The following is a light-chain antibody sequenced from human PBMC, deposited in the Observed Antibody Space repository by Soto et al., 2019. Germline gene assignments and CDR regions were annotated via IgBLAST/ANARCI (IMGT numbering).Light chain of an antibody. Sequence: EIVLTQSPATLSLSPGEGATLSCRASQSVSSYLAWYQQKPGQAPRLLIYGASSRATGIPDRFSGSGSGTDFTLTISRLEPEDFAVYYCQHYVTSLTTFGQGTKVDI. CDR2: GAS. CDR1: QSVSSY. V-gene: IGKV3-20*01. J-gene: IGKJ1*01. CDR3: QHYVTSLTT.